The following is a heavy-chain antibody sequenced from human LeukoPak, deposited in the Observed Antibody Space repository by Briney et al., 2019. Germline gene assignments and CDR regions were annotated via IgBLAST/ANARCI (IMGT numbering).Heavy chain of an antibody. J-gene: IGHJ4*02. D-gene: IGHD1-26*01. CDR1: GFTLSSYW. Sequence: GGSLRLSCAASGFTLSSYWMTWVRQAPGKGLEWVANIKQDGSDKYYVDSVKGRFTISRDNAKNSLYLQMNSLRAEDTAVYYCASRDGSYGYWGQGTLVTVSS. CDR3: ASRDGSYGY. V-gene: IGHV3-7*01. CDR2: IKQDGSDK.